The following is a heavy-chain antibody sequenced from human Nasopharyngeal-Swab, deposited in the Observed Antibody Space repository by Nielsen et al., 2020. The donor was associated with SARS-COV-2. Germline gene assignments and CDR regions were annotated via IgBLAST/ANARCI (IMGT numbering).Heavy chain of an antibody. D-gene: IGHD3-3*01. CDR1: GFTFNHYN. CDR3: ARDGLDYDFWSAYFMDV. J-gene: IGHJ6*02. V-gene: IGHV3-21*01. Sequence: GGSLRLSCAASGFTFNHYNFNWVRQAPGKGLEWVSSISISSSYIYYADSVKGRFTISRDNAKNSLYLQMNSLRAEDTAVYYCARDGLDYDFWSAYFMDVWGQGTTVTVSS. CDR2: ISISSSYI.